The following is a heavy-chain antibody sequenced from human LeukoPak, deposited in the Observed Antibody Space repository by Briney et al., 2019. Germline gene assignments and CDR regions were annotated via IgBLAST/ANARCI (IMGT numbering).Heavy chain of an antibody. CDR1: GFTFDDYA. Sequence: GRSLRLSCAASGFTFDDYAMHWVRQAPGKGLEWVSGISWNSGNIGYADSVKGRFTISRDNAKNSLYLQMNSLRAEDTALYYCVRGIAAAGTQGLCGAFDIWGQGTMVTVSS. J-gene: IGHJ3*02. V-gene: IGHV3-9*01. CDR3: VRGIAAAGTQGLCGAFDI. D-gene: IGHD6-13*01. CDR2: ISWNSGNI.